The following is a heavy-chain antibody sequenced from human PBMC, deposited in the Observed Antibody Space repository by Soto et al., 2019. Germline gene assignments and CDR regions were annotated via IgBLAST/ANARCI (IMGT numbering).Heavy chain of an antibody. CDR2: IKMDAREK. CDR3: AXDSGDCSGGSVNHCRYY. V-gene: IGHV3-7*01. D-gene: IGHD3-10*02. CDR1: GFTCGSYW. Sequence: HPGGSLRLSCAASGFTCGSYWMSWVRQAPGKGLEWLATIKMDAREKKYVDSVKGRFTMSRDNAENSLCLQMDSMRDEDTAVYYCAXDSGDCSGGSVNHCRYYWRHET. J-gene: IGHJ4*01.